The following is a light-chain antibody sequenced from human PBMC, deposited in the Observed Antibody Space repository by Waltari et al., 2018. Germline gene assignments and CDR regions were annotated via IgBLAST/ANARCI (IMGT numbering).Light chain of an antibody. Sequence: EIVLTQSPATLSLSPGERDTLFCRASQTVRSYLAWYQQKPGQAPRLLIFDASSRAPGIPAKFSGSGSGTDFTLTVSNLEPEDFAVYYCQQRSNWPYTFGQGTRVEIK. CDR3: QQRSNWPYT. J-gene: IGKJ2*01. CDR1: QTVRSY. V-gene: IGKV3-11*01. CDR2: DAS.